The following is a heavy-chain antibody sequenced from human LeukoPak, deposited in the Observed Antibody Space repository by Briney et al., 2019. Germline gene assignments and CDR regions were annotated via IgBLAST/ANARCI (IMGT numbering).Heavy chain of an antibody. V-gene: IGHV1-3*01. CDR2: INAGNGNT. CDR1: GYTFTSYA. CDR3: ARGYYYGSGSYLGFDY. J-gene: IGHJ4*02. Sequence: GASVKVSCKASGYTFTSYAMHWVHQAPGQRLELMGWINAGNGNTKYSQKFQGRVTITRDTSASTAYMGLSSLRSEDTAVYYCARGYYYGSGSYLGFDYWGQGTLVTVSS. D-gene: IGHD3-10*01.